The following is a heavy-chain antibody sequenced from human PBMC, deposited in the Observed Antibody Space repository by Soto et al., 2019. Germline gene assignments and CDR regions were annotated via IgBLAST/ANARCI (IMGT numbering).Heavy chain of an antibody. V-gene: IGHV3-33*01. J-gene: IGHJ4*01. D-gene: IGHD5-12*01. CDR1: GGTFSSYG. CDR3: ARVVNSCYDRERYHFAY. CDR2: IWYDGSNK. Sequence: GGSLRLSCAASGGTFSSYGMHWGRQAPGKGLEWVAVIWYDGSNKYYADSVKGRFTISRDNSKNTLYLQMNSLRAEDTAVYYCARVVNSCYDRERYHFAYSGQRSLVTGSS.